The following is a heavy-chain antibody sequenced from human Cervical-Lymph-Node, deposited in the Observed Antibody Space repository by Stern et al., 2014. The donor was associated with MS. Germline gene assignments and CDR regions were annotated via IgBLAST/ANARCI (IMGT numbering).Heavy chain of an antibody. CDR3: ARDCKLRRFGSRGWFDP. CDR2: MNPNSGNT. D-gene: IGHD3-10*01. V-gene: IGHV1-8*01. Sequence: QVQLVQSGAEVKKPGASVKVSCKASGYTFTSYDINCVRQATGQGLEWMGWMNPNSGNTGYAQKFQGRVTMTRNTSISTAYMELSSLRSEDTAVYYCARDCKLRRFGSRGWFDPWGQGTLVTVSS. CDR1: GYTFTSYD. J-gene: IGHJ5*02.